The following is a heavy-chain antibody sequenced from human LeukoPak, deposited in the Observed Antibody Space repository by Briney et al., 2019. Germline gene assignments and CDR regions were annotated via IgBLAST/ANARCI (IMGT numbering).Heavy chain of an antibody. CDR3: ARAATEVGATRYLVH. J-gene: IGHJ1*01. V-gene: IGHV1-18*01. CDR1: GYTFTSYG. Sequence: ASVKVSCKTSGYTFTSYGIRWVRPAPGQGLEWMGWISAYNGNTKYAQKFQGRVTMTTDTSTSTAYMELRSLRSDDTAVYYCARAATEVGATRYLVHWGQGTLVTVSS. CDR2: ISAYNGNT. D-gene: IGHD1-26*01.